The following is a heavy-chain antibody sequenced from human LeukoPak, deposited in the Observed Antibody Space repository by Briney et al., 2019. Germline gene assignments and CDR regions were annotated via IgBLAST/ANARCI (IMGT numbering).Heavy chain of an antibody. J-gene: IGHJ4*02. D-gene: IGHD6-19*01. CDR3: ATLRSDSSGWYYFDY. CDR1: GFTFSSYA. CDR2: ISYDGSNK. V-gene: IGHV3-30-3*01. Sequence: PGGSLRLSCAASGFTFSSYAMHWVRQAPGKGLEWVAVISYDGSNKYYADSVKGRFTISRDNSKNTLYLQMNSLRAEDTAVYYCATLRSDSSGWYYFDYWGQGTLVTVSS.